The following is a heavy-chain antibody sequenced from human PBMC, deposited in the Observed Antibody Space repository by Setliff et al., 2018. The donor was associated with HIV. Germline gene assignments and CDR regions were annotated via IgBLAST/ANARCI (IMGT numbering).Heavy chain of an antibody. CDR1: GFTFSNSW. Sequence: GSLRLSCAASGFTFSNSWMHWVRQAPGKGLVWVSRINTDGSSATYADSVKGRFTNSRDNAKNSLYLQMTSLRAEDTAVYYCARDDSNGNTDAFDIWGQGTTVTVSS. V-gene: IGHV3-74*03. J-gene: IGHJ3*02. D-gene: IGHD5-18*01. CDR2: INTDGSSA. CDR3: ARDDSNGNTDAFDI.